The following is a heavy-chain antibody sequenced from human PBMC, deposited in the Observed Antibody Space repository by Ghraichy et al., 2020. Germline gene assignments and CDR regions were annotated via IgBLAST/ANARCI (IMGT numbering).Heavy chain of an antibody. J-gene: IGHJ5*02. V-gene: IGHV3-11*01. CDR3: ARDPYSSGWYVWFDP. CDR2: ISSSGSTI. CDR1: GFTFSDYY. D-gene: IGHD6-19*01. Sequence: LSLTCAASGFTFSDYYMSWIRQAPGKGLEWVSYISSSGSTIYYADSVKGRFTISRDNAKNSLYLQMNSLRAEDTAVYYCARDPYSSGWYVWFDPWGQGNLVTVSS.